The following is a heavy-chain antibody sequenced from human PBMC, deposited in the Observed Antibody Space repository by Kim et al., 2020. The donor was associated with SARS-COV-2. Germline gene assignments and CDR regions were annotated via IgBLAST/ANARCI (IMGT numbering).Heavy chain of an antibody. CDR2: IRSKADGGTT. J-gene: IGHJ4*02. D-gene: IGHD7-27*01. V-gene: IGHV3-15*01. CDR1: GFTFTDAW. CDR3: TTEYWGSFNY. Sequence: GGSLRLSCAASGFTFTDAWMSWVRQAPGKGLEWIGRIRSKADGGTTDYAAPVKGRFTISRDDSKNMLYLQMNSLETDDRAVYYCTTEYWGSFNYWGRGALVTVSS.